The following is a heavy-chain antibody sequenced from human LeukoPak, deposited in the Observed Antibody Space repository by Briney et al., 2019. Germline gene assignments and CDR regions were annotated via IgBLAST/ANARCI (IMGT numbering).Heavy chain of an antibody. CDR2: VNPNTGGT. CDR3: AKESRVKFSDFDY. D-gene: IGHD2-21*01. J-gene: IGHJ4*02. CDR1: GYTFTGYY. V-gene: IGHV1-2*02. Sequence: GASVKVSCKASGYTFTGYYMHWVRQAPGQGLEWMGWVNPNTGGTYYPQEFQGRVTVTRDTSISTAYMEVSRLTSDDTAVYFCAKESRVKFSDFDYWGQGTLVTVSS.